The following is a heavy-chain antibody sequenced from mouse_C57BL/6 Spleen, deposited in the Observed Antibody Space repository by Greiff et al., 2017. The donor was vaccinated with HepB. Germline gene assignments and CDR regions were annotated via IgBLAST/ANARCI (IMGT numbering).Heavy chain of an antibody. V-gene: IGHV1-55*01. CDR1: DYTFTSYW. D-gene: IGHD2-4*01. J-gene: IGHJ4*01. CDR3: ARTSMITTRAMDY. CDR2: IYPGSGST. Sequence: QVQLQQPGAELVKPGASVKMSCKASDYTFTSYWITWVKQRPGQGLEWIGDIYPGSGSTNYNEKFKSKATLTVDTSSSTAYMQLSSLTSEDSAVYYCARTSMITTRAMDYWGQGTSVTVSS.